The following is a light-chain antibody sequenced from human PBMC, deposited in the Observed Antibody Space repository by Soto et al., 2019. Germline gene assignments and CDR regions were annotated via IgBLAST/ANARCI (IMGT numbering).Light chain of an antibody. CDR2: DVS. CDR3: SSYTSSRKVVV. Sequence: QSALTQPASVSGSPGQSITISCAGTSSDVGGYNFVSWYQQHPGKAPKLMIYDVSNRPSGVSNRFSGSKSGNTASLTISGLQAEDEADYYCSSYTSSRKVVVFGGGTKVTVL. CDR1: SSDVGGYNF. J-gene: IGLJ3*02. V-gene: IGLV2-14*01.